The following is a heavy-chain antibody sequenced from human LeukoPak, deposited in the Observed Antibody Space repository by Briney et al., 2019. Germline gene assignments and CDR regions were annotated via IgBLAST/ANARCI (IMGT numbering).Heavy chain of an antibody. J-gene: IGHJ4*02. CDR1: GGSISSSSYY. V-gene: IGHV4-39*01. D-gene: IGHD5-24*01. Sequence: PSETLSLTCTVSGGSISSSSYYWGWIRQPPGKGLEWIGSIYYSGSTYYNPSLKSRVTISVDTSKNQFSLKLSSVTAADTAVYYCARQDGYKIPYIDYWGQGTLVTVSS. CDR2: IYYSGST. CDR3: ARQDGYKIPYIDY.